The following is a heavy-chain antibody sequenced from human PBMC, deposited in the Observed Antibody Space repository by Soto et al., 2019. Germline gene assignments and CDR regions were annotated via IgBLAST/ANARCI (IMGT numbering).Heavy chain of an antibody. CDR3: ATNSDYWSWFDP. J-gene: IGHJ5*02. CDR2: IYYGGST. Sequence: SETLSLTCTVSGDSISGGSYHWGWIRLPPGKGLEWIGSIYYGGSTYYNPSLKSRVTISVDTSRNQFSLKLHSLTAADTALYYCATNSDYWSWFDPWGQGTLVTVSS. V-gene: IGHV4-39*01. CDR1: GDSISGGSYH. D-gene: IGHD3-3*01.